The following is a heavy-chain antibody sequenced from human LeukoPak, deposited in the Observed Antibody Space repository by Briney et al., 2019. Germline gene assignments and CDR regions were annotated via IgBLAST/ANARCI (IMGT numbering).Heavy chain of an antibody. D-gene: IGHD3-22*01. J-gene: IGHJ6*02. CDR2: IIPIFGTA. Sequence: ASVKVSCKASGGTFSSYAISWVRQAPEQGLEWMGGIIPIFGTANYAQKFQGRVTITADESTSTAYMELSSLRSEDTAVYYCARDPSDPYYYDSSGSGMDVWGQGTTVTVSS. CDR3: ARDPSDPYYYDSSGSGMDV. CDR1: GGTFSSYA. V-gene: IGHV1-69*13.